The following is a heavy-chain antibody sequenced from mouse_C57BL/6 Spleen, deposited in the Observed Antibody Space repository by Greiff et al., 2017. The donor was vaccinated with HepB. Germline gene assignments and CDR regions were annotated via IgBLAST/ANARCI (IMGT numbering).Heavy chain of an antibody. CDR2: IWSGGST. CDR1: GFSLTSYG. Sequence: VMLVESGPGLVQPSQSLSITCTVSGFSLTSYGVHWVRQSPGKGLEWLGVIWSGGSTDYNAAFISRLSISKDNSKSQVFFKMNSLQADDTAIYYCARGGSGIHWYFDVWGTGTTVTVSS. D-gene: IGHD1-1*01. V-gene: IGHV2-2*01. J-gene: IGHJ1*03. CDR3: ARGGSGIHWYFDV.